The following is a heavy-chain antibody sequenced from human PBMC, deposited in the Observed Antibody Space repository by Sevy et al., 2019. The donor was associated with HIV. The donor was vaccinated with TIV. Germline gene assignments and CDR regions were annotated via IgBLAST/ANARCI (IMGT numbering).Heavy chain of an antibody. V-gene: IGHV3-53*01. CDR1: GFSVGSNY. D-gene: IGHD5-12*01. CDR2: VYAGGNT. Sequence: GGSLRLSCVASGFSVGSNYISWVRLAPGKGLEWVSAVYAGGNTYYADSVNVRFTISRDNSKNTVYLQMNSLRAEDTAAYYCARETVSGYNLWGQGTLVTVSS. CDR3: ARETVSGYNL. J-gene: IGHJ4*01.